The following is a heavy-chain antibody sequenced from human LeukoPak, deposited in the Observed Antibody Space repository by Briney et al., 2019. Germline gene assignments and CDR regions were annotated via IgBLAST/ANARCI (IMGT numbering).Heavy chain of an antibody. CDR1: GGSISSHSYY. V-gene: IGHV4-39*01. CDR3: VRHMSTNTGYFDS. J-gene: IGHJ4*02. D-gene: IGHD5-24*01. Sequence: PSETLSLTCTVSGGSISSHSYYWGWIRQPPGKGLEWIGSVDYDGTSYSNPSLASRAAVFVDTSRDEFSLDLSFVTAADTAVYYCVRHMSTNTGYFDSCGQGTLVSVSS. CDR2: VDYDGTS.